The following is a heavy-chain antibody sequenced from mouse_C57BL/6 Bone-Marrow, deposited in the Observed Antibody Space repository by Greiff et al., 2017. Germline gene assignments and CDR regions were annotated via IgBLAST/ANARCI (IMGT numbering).Heavy chain of an antibody. V-gene: IGHV5-9-1*02. Sequence: EVKVVESGEGLVKPGGSLKLSCAASGFTFSSYAMSWVRQTPEQRLEWVAYISSGGDYIYYADTVKGRFTISRDNARNTLYLQMSSLKSEDTAMYYCTRDRDYDGAWFAYWGQGTLVTVSA. J-gene: IGHJ3*01. CDR2: ISSGGDYI. D-gene: IGHD2-4*01. CDR3: TRDRDYDGAWFAY. CDR1: GFTFSSYA.